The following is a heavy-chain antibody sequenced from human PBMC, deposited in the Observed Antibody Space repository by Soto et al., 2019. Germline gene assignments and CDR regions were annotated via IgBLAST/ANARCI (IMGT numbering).Heavy chain of an antibody. V-gene: IGHV1-3*01. CDR2: INAGNGNT. CDR3: ARSSMIVVDDDALDI. Sequence: ASVKVSCKASGYTFTSYAMHWVRQAPGQRLEWMGWINAGNGNTKYSQKFQGRVTITRDTSASTAYMELSSLRSEDTAVYYCARSSMIVVDDDALDIWGQGTMVTVSS. J-gene: IGHJ3*02. D-gene: IGHD3-22*01. CDR1: GYTFTSYA.